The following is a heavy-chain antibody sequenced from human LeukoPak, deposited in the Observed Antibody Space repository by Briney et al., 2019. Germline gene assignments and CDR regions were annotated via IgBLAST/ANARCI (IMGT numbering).Heavy chain of an antibody. J-gene: IGHJ4*02. CDR1: GFTFSDYY. CDR2: ISSTSSYI. CDR3: ARDSSGWSVDY. V-gene: IGHV3-11*05. D-gene: IGHD6-19*01. Sequence: PGGSLRLSCAASGFTFSDYYMSWIRLAPGKGLEWVSFISSTSSYIKDADSVKGRFTISRDNAKKSLYLQMNSLRAEDTAVYYCARDSSGWSVDYWGQGTLVTVSS.